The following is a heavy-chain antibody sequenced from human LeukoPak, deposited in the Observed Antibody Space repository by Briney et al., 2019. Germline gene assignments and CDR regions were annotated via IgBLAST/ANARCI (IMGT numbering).Heavy chain of an antibody. CDR1: GGTFSSYA. Sequence: SVKVSCKASGGTFSSYAISWVRQAPGQGLEWVGGIIPIFGTANYAQKFQGRVTITADESTSTAYMELSSLRSEDAAVYYCAARSSGNPYFWGQGTLVTVSS. CDR3: AARSSGNPYF. V-gene: IGHV1-69*13. D-gene: IGHD1-26*01. CDR2: IIPIFGTA. J-gene: IGHJ4*02.